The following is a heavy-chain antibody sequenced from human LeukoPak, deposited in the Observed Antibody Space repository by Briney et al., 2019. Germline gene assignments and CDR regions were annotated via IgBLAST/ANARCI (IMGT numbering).Heavy chain of an antibody. J-gene: IGHJ4*02. D-gene: IGHD5-18*01. V-gene: IGHV3-49*04. CDR1: GFTFSNAW. Sequence: PGGSLRLSCAASGFTFSNAWMSWVRQAPGKGLEWVGFIRSKAYGGTTEYAASVKGRFTISRDDSKSIAYLQMNSLKTEDTAVYYCVGYSYGYDYWGQGTLVTVSS. CDR3: VGYSYGYDY. CDR2: IRSKAYGGTT.